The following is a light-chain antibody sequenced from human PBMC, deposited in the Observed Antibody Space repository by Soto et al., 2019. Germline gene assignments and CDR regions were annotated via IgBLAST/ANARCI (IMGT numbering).Light chain of an antibody. Sequence: EIVMTQSPATLSVSPGERATLSCRASQSVGSNLAWYQQKPGQAPRLLIYGASTRATGIPARFSGSGSVTEFTLTISSLQSEDLAVYYCQQYNNWPPWTFGQGTKVEIK. J-gene: IGKJ1*01. CDR2: GAS. CDR1: QSVGSN. V-gene: IGKV3-15*01. CDR3: QQYNNWPPWT.